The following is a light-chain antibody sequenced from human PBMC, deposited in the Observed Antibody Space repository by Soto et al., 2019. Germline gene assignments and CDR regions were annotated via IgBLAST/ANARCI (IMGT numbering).Light chain of an antibody. CDR1: LRIGTY. Sequence: DIQMTQAPSSLAASVGDRFTITCLASLRIGTYLNWFQQKPGKAPKILIYAASSLHSGVPSRFSGSGSGTEFTLTISSLQPDDYATYYCQQYTSYWTFGQGTKVDIK. CDR3: QQYTSYWT. J-gene: IGKJ1*01. CDR2: AAS. V-gene: IGKV1-16*01.